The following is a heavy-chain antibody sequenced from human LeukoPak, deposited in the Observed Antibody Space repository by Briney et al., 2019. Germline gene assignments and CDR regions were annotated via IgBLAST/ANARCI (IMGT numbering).Heavy chain of an antibody. CDR2: INHSGST. CDR3: ARSRENIVVVPAAIAFDY. CDR1: GGSFSGYY. Sequence: PSETLSLTFAVYGGSFSGYYWSWIRQPPGKGLEWIGEINHSGSTNYNPSLKSRVTISVDTSKNQFSLKLSSVTAADTAVYYCARSRENIVVVPAAIAFDYWGQGTLVTVSS. D-gene: IGHD2-2*02. J-gene: IGHJ4*02. V-gene: IGHV4-34*01.